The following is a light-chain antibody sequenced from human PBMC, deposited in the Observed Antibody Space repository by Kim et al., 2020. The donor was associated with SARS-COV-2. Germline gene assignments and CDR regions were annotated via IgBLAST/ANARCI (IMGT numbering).Light chain of an antibody. V-gene: IGLV1-44*01. CDR2: TNN. J-gene: IGLJ2*01. Sequence: ELTQQPSASGTPGQRVTISCSGSSSNIGSNPVNWYQQFPGTAPKLLIYTNNQWPSGVPDRFSGSKSGTSASLAISGLQSEDEADYYCAAWDDSLNGVVFGGGTQLTVL. CDR3: AAWDDSLNGVV. CDR1: SSNIGSNP.